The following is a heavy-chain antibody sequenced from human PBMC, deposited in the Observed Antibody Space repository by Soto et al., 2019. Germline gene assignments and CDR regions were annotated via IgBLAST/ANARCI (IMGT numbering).Heavy chain of an antibody. CDR1: GGSIRNTTYY. Sequence: SETLSLTCTVSGGSIRNTTYYWGWIRQPPGKGLEWIGTIYFSGSTYYNPSLKSRFTISVDTSKNQFSLKVSSVTAADTAVYYCAEISFYYYYMDVWGKGTTVTVSS. CDR3: AEISFYYYYMDV. J-gene: IGHJ6*03. V-gene: IGHV4-39*01. CDR2: IYFSGST.